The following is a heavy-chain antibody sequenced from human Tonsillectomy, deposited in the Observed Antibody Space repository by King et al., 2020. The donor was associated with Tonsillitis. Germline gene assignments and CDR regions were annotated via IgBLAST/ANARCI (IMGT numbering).Heavy chain of an antibody. Sequence: VQLQESGPGLVKPSQTLSLTCTVSGGSISSATYDWGWIRQPAGKGLEWIGRIYTSGSTNYNPSLDSRVTMSVDTSKNQFSLKLSSVTAAATAVYYCAGGGDILTGGSFFDPWGQGTLVTVSS. CDR3: AGGGDILTGGSFFDP. J-gene: IGHJ5*02. CDR2: IYTSGST. V-gene: IGHV4-61*02. D-gene: IGHD3-9*01. CDR1: GGSISSATYD.